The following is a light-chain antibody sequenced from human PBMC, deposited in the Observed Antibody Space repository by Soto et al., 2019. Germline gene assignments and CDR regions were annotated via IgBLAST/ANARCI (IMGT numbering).Light chain of an antibody. CDR3: SSSTNTGTLWV. CDR1: SSDVGAYNY. CDR2: DVS. Sequence: QSALIQPASVSGSPGQSITISCTGTSSDVGAYNYVSWYQQHPGKAPKLMISDVSNRPSGVSNRFSGSKSGNTASLAISGLQAEDEADYYCSSSTNTGTLWVFGGGSKLTVL. V-gene: IGLV2-14*01. J-gene: IGLJ3*02.